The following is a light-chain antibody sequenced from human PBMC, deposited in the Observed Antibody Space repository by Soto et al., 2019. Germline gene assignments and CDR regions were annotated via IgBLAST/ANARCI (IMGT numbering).Light chain of an antibody. J-gene: IGLJ3*02. CDR1: SNDVGGYAY. Sequence: QSALTQPASVSGSPGQSITISCTGTSNDVGGYAYVSWYQQYPGKAPKLVISEVSNRPSGVSQRFSGSRSGNTASLTISGLQAEDEADYHCCSYTGNTTPVFGGGTKLTVL. V-gene: IGLV2-14*01. CDR3: CSYTGNTTPV. CDR2: EVS.